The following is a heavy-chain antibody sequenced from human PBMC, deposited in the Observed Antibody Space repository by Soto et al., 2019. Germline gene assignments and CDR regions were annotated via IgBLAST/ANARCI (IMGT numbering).Heavy chain of an antibody. D-gene: IGHD5-12*01. Sequence: PSETLSLTCTVSGGSISSSSYYWGWIRQPPGKGLEWIGSIYYSGSTYYNPSLKSRVTISVDTSKNQFSLKLSSATAADTAVYYCARGPPLNAYDAFLWGLFDYWGQGTLVTVSS. CDR1: GGSISSSSYY. V-gene: IGHV4-39*01. J-gene: IGHJ4*02. CDR3: ARGPPLNAYDAFLWGLFDY. CDR2: IYYSGST.